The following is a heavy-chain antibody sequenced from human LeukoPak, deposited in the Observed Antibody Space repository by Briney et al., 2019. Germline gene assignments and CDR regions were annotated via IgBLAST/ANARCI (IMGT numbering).Heavy chain of an antibody. J-gene: IGHJ6*02. CDR3: ARELGATVVNYGMDV. V-gene: IGHV4-59*01. CDR2: IYYSRST. D-gene: IGHD4-23*01. CDR1: GGSISSYY. Sequence: SETLSLTCSVSGGSISSYYWSWIRQPPGRGLEWIGYIYYSRSTNYNPSLKSRVTISVDSSRNQLSLRLTSVTAADTAVYYCARELGATVVNYGMDVWGQGTTVT.